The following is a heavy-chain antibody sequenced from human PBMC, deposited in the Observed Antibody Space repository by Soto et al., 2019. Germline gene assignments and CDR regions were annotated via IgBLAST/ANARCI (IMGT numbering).Heavy chain of an antibody. J-gene: IGHJ4*02. CDR3: ARQVGGWAPWYFDY. Sequence: SETLSLTCTVSYASINNYHWTWIRQPPGKGLEWIGYIYYSGSTNYNPSLKSRVTISVDTSKNQFSLKLSSVTAADTAVYYCARQVGGWAPWYFDYWGQGTLVSVSS. V-gene: IGHV4-59*08. D-gene: IGHD6-19*01. CDR1: YASINNYH. CDR2: IYYSGST.